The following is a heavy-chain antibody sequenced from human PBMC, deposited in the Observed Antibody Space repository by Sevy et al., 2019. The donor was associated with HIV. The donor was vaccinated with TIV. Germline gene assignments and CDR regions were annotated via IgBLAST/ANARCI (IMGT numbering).Heavy chain of an antibody. CDR3: AKEALTYYSVPGSYLAGAFDI. Sequence: GGSLRLSCEVAGFSFSDYGMTWVRQAPGKGLEWVSSISATVGSTYYADFVDGRFTVSRDNSKNTMYLYMDGLRAEDTAVYYCAKEALTYYSVPGSYLAGAFDIWGQGTMVTVSS. CDR1: GFSFSDYG. CDR2: ISATVGST. V-gene: IGHV3-23*01. D-gene: IGHD3-10*01. J-gene: IGHJ3*02.